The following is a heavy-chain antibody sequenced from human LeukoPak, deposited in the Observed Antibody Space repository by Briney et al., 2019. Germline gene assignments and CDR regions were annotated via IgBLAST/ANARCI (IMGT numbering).Heavy chain of an antibody. Sequence: SETLSLTCTVSGGSISGTDLYWGWIRQLPGEGLEWIGNIHSSGNSFCNPSLKSRVTISVDTSKNQFSLKLSSVTAADTAVYYCARHPPQYSYGYGAFDYWGQGTLVTVSS. CDR2: IHSSGNS. CDR1: GGSISGTDLY. J-gene: IGHJ4*02. D-gene: IGHD5-18*01. CDR3: ARHPPQYSYGYGAFDY. V-gene: IGHV4-39*01.